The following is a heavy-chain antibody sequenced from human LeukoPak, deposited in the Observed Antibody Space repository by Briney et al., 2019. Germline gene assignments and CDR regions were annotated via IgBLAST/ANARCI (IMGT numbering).Heavy chain of an antibody. J-gene: IGHJ4*02. CDR1: GFTFSSYG. D-gene: IGHD3-10*01. V-gene: IGHV3-30*18. CDR3: AKDLWFGELFHYFDY. Sequence: GRSLRLSCAASGFTFSSYGMHWVRQAPGKGLEWVAVISYDGSNKYYADSVKGRFTISRDNSKNTLYLQMNSLRAEDTAVYYCAKDLWFGELFHYFDYWGQGTLVTVSS. CDR2: ISYDGSNK.